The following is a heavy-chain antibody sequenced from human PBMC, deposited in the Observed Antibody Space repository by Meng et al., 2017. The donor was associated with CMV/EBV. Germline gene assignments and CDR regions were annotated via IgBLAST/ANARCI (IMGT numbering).Heavy chain of an antibody. Sequence: ASVKVSCKASGYTFTGYYMHWVRQAPGQGLEWMGWINPNSGGTNYVQKFQGRVTMTRDTSISTAYMELSRLRSDDTAVYYCAIEKGVAGKDYYYGMDVWGQGTTVTVSS. CDR3: AIEKGVAGKDYYYGMDV. CDR1: GYTFTGYY. CDR2: INPNSGGT. J-gene: IGHJ6*02. D-gene: IGHD6-19*01. V-gene: IGHV1-2*02.